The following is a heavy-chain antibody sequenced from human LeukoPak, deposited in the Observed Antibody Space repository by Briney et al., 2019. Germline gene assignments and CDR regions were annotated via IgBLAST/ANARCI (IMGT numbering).Heavy chain of an antibody. CDR1: GYTFTSYG. CDR3: ARGNVLLWFGELSRWFDP. CDR2: INPNSGGT. V-gene: IGHV1-2*02. J-gene: IGHJ5*02. D-gene: IGHD3-10*01. Sequence: GASVKVSCKASGYTFTSYGISWVRQAPGQGLEWMGWINPNSGGTNYAQKFQGRVTMTRDTSISTAYMELIRLRSDATAVYYCARGNVLLWFGELSRWFDPWGQGTLVTVSS.